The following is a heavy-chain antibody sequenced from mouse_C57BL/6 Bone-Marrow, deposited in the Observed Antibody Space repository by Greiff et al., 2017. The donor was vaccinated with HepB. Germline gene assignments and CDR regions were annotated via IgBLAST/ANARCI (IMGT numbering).Heavy chain of an antibody. CDR3: ARWLLQAY. CDR2: IYPRSGNT. J-gene: IGHJ3*01. Sequence: LEESGAELARPGASVKLSCKASGYTFTSYGISWVKQRTGQGLEWIGEIYPRSGNTYYNEKFKGKATLTADKSSSTAYMELRSLTSEDSAVYFCARWLLQAYWGQGTLVTVSA. V-gene: IGHV1-81*01. D-gene: IGHD2-3*01. CDR1: GYTFTSYG.